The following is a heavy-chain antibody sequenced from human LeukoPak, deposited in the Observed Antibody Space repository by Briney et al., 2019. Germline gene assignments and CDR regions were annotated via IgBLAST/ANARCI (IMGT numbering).Heavy chain of an antibody. Sequence: SETLSLTCTVSGGSIDSSSYYWGWIRRPPGKGLEWIGSIYYSGSTYYNPSLKSRVTMSVDTSKNQFSLKLRSVTAADTAVYYCARTYSSSPSHMDVWGKGTTVTVSS. CDR3: ARTYSSSPSHMDV. V-gene: IGHV4-39*07. D-gene: IGHD6-13*01. J-gene: IGHJ6*03. CDR1: GGSIDSSSYY. CDR2: IYYSGST.